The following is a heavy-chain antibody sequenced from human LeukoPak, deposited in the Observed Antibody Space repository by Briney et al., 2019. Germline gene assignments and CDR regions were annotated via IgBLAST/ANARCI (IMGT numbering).Heavy chain of an antibody. V-gene: IGHV3-23*01. CDR2: ISGSGGTT. CDR1: GFTFSSYG. D-gene: IGHD3-10*01. CDR3: AKVGGYYYGSADY. Sequence: GGSLRLSCAASGFTFSSYGMSWVRQAPGKGLEWVSAISGSGGTTYYADSVKGRFTISRDNSKNTLYLQMNSLRAEDTAVYYCAKVGGYYYGSADYWGQGTLVTVSS. J-gene: IGHJ4*02.